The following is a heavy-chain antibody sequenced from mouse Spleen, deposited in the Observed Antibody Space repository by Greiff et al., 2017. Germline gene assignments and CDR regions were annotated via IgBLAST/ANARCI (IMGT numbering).Heavy chain of an antibody. D-gene: IGHD3-3*01. Sequence: QVQLQQSGAELVRPGASVTLSCKASGYTFTDYEMHWVKQTPVHGLEWIGAIDPETGGTAYNQKFKGKAILTADKSSSTAYMELRSLTSEDSAVYYCTIGGSAWFAYWGQGTLVTVSA. CDR1: GYTFTDYE. V-gene: IGHV1-15*01. CDR2: IDPETGGT. CDR3: TIGGSAWFAY. J-gene: IGHJ3*01.